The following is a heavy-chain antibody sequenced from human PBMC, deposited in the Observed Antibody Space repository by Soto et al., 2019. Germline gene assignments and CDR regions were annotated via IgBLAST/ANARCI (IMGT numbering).Heavy chain of an antibody. V-gene: IGHV1-18*01. CDR1: GYTFTSYG. Sequence: QVQLVQSGAEVKKPGASVKVSCKASGYTFTSYGISWVRQAPGQGLEWMGWISAYNGNTNYAQKLQGRVTMTTDTPTSTAYMELRSLRSDDTAVYYCARDGVATATGYYYGMDVWGQGTTVTVSS. J-gene: IGHJ6*02. CDR3: ARDGVATATGYYYGMDV. D-gene: IGHD5-18*01. CDR2: ISAYNGNT.